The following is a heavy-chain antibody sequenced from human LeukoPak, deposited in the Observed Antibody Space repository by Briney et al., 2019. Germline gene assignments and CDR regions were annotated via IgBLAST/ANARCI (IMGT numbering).Heavy chain of an antibody. D-gene: IGHD6-13*01. V-gene: IGHV4-59*12. Sequence: PSETLSLTCTVSGGSISNYYWSWIRQPPGKGLEWIGYIYYSGSTNYNPSLKSRVTISVDTSKNQFSLKLSSVTAADTAVYYCARAAAEEFDFWGQGTLVTVSS. J-gene: IGHJ4*02. CDR1: GGSISNYY. CDR2: IYYSGST. CDR3: ARAAAEEFDF.